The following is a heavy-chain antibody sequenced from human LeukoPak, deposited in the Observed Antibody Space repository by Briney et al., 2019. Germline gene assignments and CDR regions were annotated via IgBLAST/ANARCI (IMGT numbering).Heavy chain of an antibody. D-gene: IGHD6-19*01. J-gene: IGHJ2*01. CDR1: GGSVSSYY. Sequence: PSETLSLTCTVSGGSVSSYYWSWLRQPPGKGLEWIGYIYNNENTKYNSSLTGRVTMSVDTSKNQFFLKLSSVTAADTAVYYCARFHSGPSGWYVLWYFDLWGRGTLVTVSS. CDR2: IYNNENT. V-gene: IGHV4-4*09. CDR3: ARFHSGPSGWYVLWYFDL.